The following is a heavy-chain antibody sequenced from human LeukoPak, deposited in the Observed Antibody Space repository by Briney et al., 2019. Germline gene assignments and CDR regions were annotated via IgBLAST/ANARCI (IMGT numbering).Heavy chain of an antibody. Sequence: PGGSLRLSCSASGFNFNTYTLSWVRQAPGKRPEWLSAITAGHGATYYADSVTGRFTISRDYSRNTVYLHMSDLTAEDTAVYYCARDRSADAISEYWGQGTLVAVSS. CDR1: GFNFNTYT. V-gene: IGHV3-23*01. J-gene: IGHJ4*02. CDR2: ITAGHGAT. CDR3: ARDRSADAISEY. D-gene: IGHD2-2*01.